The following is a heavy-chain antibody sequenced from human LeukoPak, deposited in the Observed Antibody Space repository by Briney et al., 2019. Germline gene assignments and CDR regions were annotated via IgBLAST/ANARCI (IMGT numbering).Heavy chain of an antibody. Sequence: GGSLRLSCAASGFTFSSYWMHWVRQAPGKGLVWVSRINSDGSSASYADSVKGRFTISRDNAKNTLYLQMNSLRAEDTAVYYCAKGQWFGEFPNWFDPWGQGTLVTVSS. CDR1: GFTFSSYW. CDR3: AKGQWFGEFPNWFDP. CDR2: INSDGSSA. V-gene: IGHV3-74*01. D-gene: IGHD3-10*01. J-gene: IGHJ5*02.